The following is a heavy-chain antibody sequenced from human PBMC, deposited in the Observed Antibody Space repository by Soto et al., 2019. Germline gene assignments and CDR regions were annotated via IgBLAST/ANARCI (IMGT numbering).Heavy chain of an antibody. Sequence: SVKVSCKGSGYTFTNNDVSWVRQATGQGLEWMGWMNPGSGDTGYAQKFQGRVTMTRDISIATAYMELNSLTFEDTAIYYCARMESFGSLNWFDPWGQGTLVTVYS. J-gene: IGHJ5*02. CDR1: GYTFTNND. CDR2: MNPGSGDT. D-gene: IGHD5-18*01. CDR3: ARMESFGSLNWFDP. V-gene: IGHV1-8*02.